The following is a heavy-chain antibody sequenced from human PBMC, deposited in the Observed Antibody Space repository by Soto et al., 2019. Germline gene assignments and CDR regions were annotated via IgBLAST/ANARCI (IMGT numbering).Heavy chain of an antibody. V-gene: IGHV4-34*01. CDR1: GFSFIGYY. D-gene: IGHD3-22*01. CDR3: AREVGIMIVVTWLDT. Sequence: SATXSLTCAVYGFSFIGYYWIWIRQPPGKGLEWIGEINHSGSTNYNPSLKSRVTISVDTSKNQFSLKLSSVTAADTAVYYCAREVGIMIVVTWLDTWGQGTLVTVYS. J-gene: IGHJ5*02. CDR2: INHSGST.